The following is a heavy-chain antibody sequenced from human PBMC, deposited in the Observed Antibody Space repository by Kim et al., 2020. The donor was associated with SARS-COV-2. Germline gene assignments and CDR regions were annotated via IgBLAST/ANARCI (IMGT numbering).Heavy chain of an antibody. D-gene: IGHD3-10*01. V-gene: IGHV3-30*04. CDR3: ARDGLAYYGSGSYYRPKPVDY. CDR2: ISYDGSNK. Sequence: GGSLRLSCAASGFTFSSYAMHWVRQAPGKGLEWVAVISYDGSNKYYADSVKGRFTISRDNSKNTLYLQMNSLRAEDTAVYYCARDGLAYYGSGSYYRPKPVDYWGQATLVTVSS. J-gene: IGHJ4*02. CDR1: GFTFSSYA.